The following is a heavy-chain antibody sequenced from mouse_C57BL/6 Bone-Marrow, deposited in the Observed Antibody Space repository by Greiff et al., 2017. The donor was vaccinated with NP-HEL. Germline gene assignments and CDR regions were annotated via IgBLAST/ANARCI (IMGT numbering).Heavy chain of an antibody. CDR2: INPNNGGT. CDR3: ARGGVTTPFAY. D-gene: IGHD2-2*01. J-gene: IGHJ3*01. CDR1: GYTFTDYN. V-gene: IGHV1-18*01. Sequence: EVQLQQSGPELVKPGASVKIPCKASGYTFTDYNMDWVKQSHGKSLEWIGDINPNNGGTTYNQKFKGKATLTVDKSSSTAYMELRSLTSEDTAVYYCARGGVTTPFAYWGQGTLVTVSA.